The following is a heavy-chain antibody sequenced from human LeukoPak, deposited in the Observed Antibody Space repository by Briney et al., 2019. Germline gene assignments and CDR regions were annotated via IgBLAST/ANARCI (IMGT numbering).Heavy chain of an antibody. V-gene: IGHV3-23*01. J-gene: IGHJ4*02. CDR1: GFTFSSYV. CDR3: AKITGYSYGPY. D-gene: IGHD5-18*01. CDR2: ISGTGGST. Sequence: PGGSLRLSCAASGFTFSSYVMSWVRQAPGKGLEWVSGISGTGGSTYYADSVKGRFTISRDNSKNTLYLQMNSLRAEDTAVYYCAKITGYSYGPYWGQGTLVTVSS.